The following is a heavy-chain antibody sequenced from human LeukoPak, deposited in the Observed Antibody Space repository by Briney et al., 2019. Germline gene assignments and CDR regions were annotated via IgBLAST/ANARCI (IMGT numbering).Heavy chain of an antibody. CDR2: ISGTGSV. J-gene: IGHJ5*01. CDR3: ARDLPGSSWYALDS. V-gene: IGHV3-69-1*01. Sequence: GGSLRLSCAASGFSLSTFNMNWVRQAPGEGLEWVSCISGTGSVYYAASVRGRFTISRDNAGNSLFLQLNSLRTEDTAVYFCARDLPGSSWYALDSWGQGTLVTVSS. CDR1: GFSLSTFN. D-gene: IGHD6-13*01.